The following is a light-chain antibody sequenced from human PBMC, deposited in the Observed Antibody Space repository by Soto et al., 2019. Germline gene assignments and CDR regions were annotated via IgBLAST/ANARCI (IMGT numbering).Light chain of an antibody. J-gene: IGKJ5*01. V-gene: IGKV3-15*01. CDR2: GAS. CDR3: KQYNNWPIT. Sequence: VRVSLWLATVSVNQGERATLSCRASQSVSSNLAWYQQKPGQAPRLLIYGASTRATGIPARFSGSGSGTEFTLTISSLQSEDFAVYYCKQYNNWPITFGQGGLLAIK. CDR1: QSVSSN.